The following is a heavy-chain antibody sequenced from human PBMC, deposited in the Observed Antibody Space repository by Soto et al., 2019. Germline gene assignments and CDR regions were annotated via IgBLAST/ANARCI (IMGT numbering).Heavy chain of an antibody. CDR3: ARRQGGAGQKLFWRAYYLFDP. V-gene: IGHV2-5*02. Sequence: QITLKESGPTVVKPTQTLTLTCNFSEFSLTTPGVGVGWIRQTPEKALEWLALIFWDDDKRFNPSLKSRLSITKDTSTDQEVLSITNMGTLDTATYYCARRQGGAGQKLFWRAYYLFDPWGQGTLVTVSS. D-gene: IGHD2-8*01. J-gene: IGHJ5*02. CDR2: IFWDDDK. CDR1: EFSLTTPGVG.